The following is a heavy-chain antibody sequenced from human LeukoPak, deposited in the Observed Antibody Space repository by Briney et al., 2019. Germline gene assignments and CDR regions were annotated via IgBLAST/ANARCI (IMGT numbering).Heavy chain of an antibody. J-gene: IGHJ4*02. CDR1: GGTFSSYA. CDR2: IIPIFGTA. CDR3: AIYDSSGYQFDY. V-gene: IGHV1-69*13. D-gene: IGHD3-22*01. Sequence: SVKVSCKASGGTFSSYAISWVRQAPGQGLEWMGGIIPIFGTANYAQKFQGRVTITADESTSTAYMELSSLRSEDTAVYYCAIYDSSGYQFDYWGQGTLATVSS.